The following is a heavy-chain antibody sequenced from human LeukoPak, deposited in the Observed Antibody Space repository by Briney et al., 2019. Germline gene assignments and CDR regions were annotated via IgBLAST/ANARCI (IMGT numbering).Heavy chain of an antibody. CDR3: ARGSALLALSFDY. V-gene: IGHV1-69*13. J-gene: IGHJ4*02. CDR2: IIPIFGTA. Sequence: SVKVSCKASGGTFSSYAISWVRQAPRQGLEWMGGIIPIFGTASYAQKFQGRVTITADESTSTAYMELSSLRSEDTAVYYCARGSALLALSFDYWGQGTLVTVSS. CDR1: GGTFSSYA. D-gene: IGHD2-15*01.